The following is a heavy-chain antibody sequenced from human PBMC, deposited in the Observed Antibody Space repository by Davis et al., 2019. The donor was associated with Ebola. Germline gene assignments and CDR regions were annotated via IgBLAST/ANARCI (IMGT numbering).Heavy chain of an antibody. Sequence: AASVKVSCKASGGTLSSYAISWVRQAPGQGLEWMGGIIPIFGTANYAQKFQGRVTITADESTSTAYMELSSLRSEDTAVYYCARDRSDYSVDPWGQGTLVTVSS. CDR2: IIPIFGTA. CDR3: ARDRSDYSVDP. J-gene: IGHJ5*02. D-gene: IGHD6-25*01. V-gene: IGHV1-69*13. CDR1: GGTLSSYA.